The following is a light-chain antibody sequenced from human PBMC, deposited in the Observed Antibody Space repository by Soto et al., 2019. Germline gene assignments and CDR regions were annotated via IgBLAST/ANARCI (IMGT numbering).Light chain of an antibody. CDR1: QNVRNTY. CDR3: QQYGSSPPT. J-gene: IGKJ1*01. V-gene: IGKV3-20*01. CDR2: GAS. Sequence: EIVMTQSPATLSVSPGEGVTLSCRASQNVRNTYLAWYQQKPGQGPRLLIYGASSRATGTPDRFSGSGSGTDFTLTINRLEPEDFALYYCQQYGSSPPTFGQGTKVDIK.